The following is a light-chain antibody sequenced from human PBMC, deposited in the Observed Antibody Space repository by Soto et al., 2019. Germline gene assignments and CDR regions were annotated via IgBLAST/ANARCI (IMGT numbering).Light chain of an antibody. CDR3: QQYHSPWT. Sequence: IVLTQSPGTLSLSPGERATLSCRASQSVSSSYLAWYQQKPGQAPRLLIYDASSRATGIPDRFSGSGSGTDFTLTISRLEPEDFAVYYCQQYHSPWTFGQGTKVEIK. CDR2: DAS. J-gene: IGKJ1*01. CDR1: QSVSSSY. V-gene: IGKV3-20*01.